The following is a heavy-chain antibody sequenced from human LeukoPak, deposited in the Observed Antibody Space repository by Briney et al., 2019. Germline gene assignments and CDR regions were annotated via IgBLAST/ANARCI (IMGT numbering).Heavy chain of an antibody. J-gene: IGHJ4*02. CDR3: ARGSSPFDY. CDR2: LYYSGNT. V-gene: IGHV4-59*08. Sequence: SDTLSLTCTVAGGSISNYYWSWIRQPPGKGLEWIGSLYYSGNTNYNPSLKSRVTISLDTSKNQFSLKLSSVTAADTAVYYCARGSSPFDYWGQGTLVTVSS. CDR1: GGSISNYY.